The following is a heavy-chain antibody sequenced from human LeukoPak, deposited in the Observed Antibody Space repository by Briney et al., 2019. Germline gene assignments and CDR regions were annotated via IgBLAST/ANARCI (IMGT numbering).Heavy chain of an antibody. D-gene: IGHD2-15*01. V-gene: IGHV3-23*01. CDR2: ITISGGTT. CDR3: ARGTSWVLAASYY. Sequence: GGSLRLSCAASGFTFSSYAMGWVRQAPGKGLEWVSDITISGGTTHFYSDSAKGRFAISRDNAKNSLYLQMNSLRAEDTAVYYCARGTSWVLAASYYWGQGTLVTVSS. CDR1: GFTFSSYA. J-gene: IGHJ4*02.